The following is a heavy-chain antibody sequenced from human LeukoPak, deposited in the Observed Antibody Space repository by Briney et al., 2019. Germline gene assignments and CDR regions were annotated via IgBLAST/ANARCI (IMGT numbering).Heavy chain of an antibody. D-gene: IGHD3-9*01. J-gene: IGHJ4*02. CDR1: GFTFSSYA. CDR3: ARVDDILTYFDY. CDR2: ISGSGGST. V-gene: IGHV3-23*01. Sequence: LGGSLRLSCAASGFTFSSYAMSWVRQAPGKGLEWVSAISGSGGSTYYADSVKGRFTISRDNSKNTLYLQMNSLRAEDTAVYYCARVDDILTYFDYWGQGTLVTVSS.